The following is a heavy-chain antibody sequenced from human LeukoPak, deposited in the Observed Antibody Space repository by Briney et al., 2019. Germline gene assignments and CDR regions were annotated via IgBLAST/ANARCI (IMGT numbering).Heavy chain of an antibody. J-gene: IGHJ4*02. Sequence: SQTLSLTCAISGDSGSSNSAAWNWIRQSPARGLEWLGRTYCRSKWYNDYAVSVKSRITINPDTSKNQFSLQLNSVTPEDTAVYYCARVRGIAAAGTRYFDYWGQGTLVTVSS. CDR3: ARVRGIAAAGTRYFDY. CDR2: TYCRSKWYN. D-gene: IGHD6-13*01. CDR1: GDSGSSNSAA. V-gene: IGHV6-1*01.